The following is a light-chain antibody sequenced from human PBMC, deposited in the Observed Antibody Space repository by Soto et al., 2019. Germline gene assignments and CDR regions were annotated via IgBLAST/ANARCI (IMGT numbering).Light chain of an antibody. CDR2: DVS. V-gene: IGLV2-14*01. CDR1: SSDVGGYNY. J-gene: IGLJ2*01. CDR3: SSYTSSIL. Sequence: QSVLTQPASVSGSPGQSITISCTGTSSDVGGYNYVSWYQQHPGKAPKLMIYDVSNRPSGVSNRFSVSKSGNTASLTISGLQAEDEADYYCSSYTSSILFGGGTKLTVL.